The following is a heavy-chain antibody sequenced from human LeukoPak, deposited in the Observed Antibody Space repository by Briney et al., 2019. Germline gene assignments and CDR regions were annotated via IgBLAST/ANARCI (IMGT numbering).Heavy chain of an antibody. V-gene: IGHV4-34*01. D-gene: IGHD6-19*01. CDR2: INHSGST. CDR1: GGSFSGYC. J-gene: IGHJ4*02. Sequence: PSETLSLTCAVYGGSFSGYCWSWIRQPPGKGLEWIGEINHSGSTNYNPSLKSRVTISVDTSKNQFSLKLSSVTAADTAVYYCASGQIAVAAKDWGQGTLVTVSS. CDR3: ASGQIAVAAKD.